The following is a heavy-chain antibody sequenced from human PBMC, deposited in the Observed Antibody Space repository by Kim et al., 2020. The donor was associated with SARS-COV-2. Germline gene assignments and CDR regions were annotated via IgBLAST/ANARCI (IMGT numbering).Heavy chain of an antibody. V-gene: IGHV4-59*13. CDR2: FYRSGST. Sequence: SETLSLTCTVSGAPISGYYWIWIRQPPGKGLEWIGTFYRSGSTSSNPSLKSRVTTSADTSRHQFSLQLSSVTAAATALYYCAGWDYSDNAGLVFWGQGTLVTVSS. CDR3: AGWDYSDNAGLVF. D-gene: IGHD4-4*01. J-gene: IGHJ4*02. CDR1: GAPISGYY.